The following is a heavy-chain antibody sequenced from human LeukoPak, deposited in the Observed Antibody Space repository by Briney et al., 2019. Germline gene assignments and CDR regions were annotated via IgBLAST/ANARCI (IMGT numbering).Heavy chain of an antibody. V-gene: IGHV1-8*01. CDR3: ARAKAGGVTMIVVAYYYYGMDV. J-gene: IGHJ6*02. CDR1: GYTFTSYD. D-gene: IGHD3-22*01. CDR2: MNPNSGNT. Sequence: ASVKVSCKASGYTFTSYDINWVRQATGQGLEWMGWMNPNSGNTGYAQKFRGRVTMTRNTSISTAYMELSSLRSEDTAVYYCARAKAGGVTMIVVAYYYYGMDVWGQGTTVTVSS.